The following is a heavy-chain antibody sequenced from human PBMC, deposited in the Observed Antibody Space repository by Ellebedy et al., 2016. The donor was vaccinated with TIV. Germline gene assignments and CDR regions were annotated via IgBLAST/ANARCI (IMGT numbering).Heavy chain of an antibody. CDR2: INHSGST. CDR3: ARHYYYDSSGYYFSPYYYYMDV. V-gene: IGHV4-34*01. D-gene: IGHD3-22*01. J-gene: IGHJ6*03. CDR1: GGSFSGYY. Sequence: SETLSLXXAVYGGSFSGYYWSWIRQPPGKGLEWIGEINHSGSTNYNPSLKSRVTISVDTSKNQFSLKLSSVTAADTAVYYCARHYYYDSSGYYFSPYYYYMDVWGKGTTVTVSS.